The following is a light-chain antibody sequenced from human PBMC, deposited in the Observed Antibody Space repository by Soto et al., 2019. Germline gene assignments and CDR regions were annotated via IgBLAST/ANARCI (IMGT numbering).Light chain of an antibody. V-gene: IGKV3-20*01. CDR3: QQYGRSPFT. CDR2: GAS. CDR1: QSVSSSY. Sequence: EIVLTQSPNTLSLSPGERATLSCRASQSVSSSYLAWYQQKPGQAPRLLIYGASSRATGVPDRFSASGSGTDFTLTISRLEPEDFAVYYCQQYGRSPFTFGPGTKVDIK. J-gene: IGKJ3*01.